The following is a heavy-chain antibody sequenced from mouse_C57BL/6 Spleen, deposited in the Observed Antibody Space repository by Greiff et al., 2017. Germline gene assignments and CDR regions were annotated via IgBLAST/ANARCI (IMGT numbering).Heavy chain of an antibody. V-gene: IGHV1-19*01. CDR3: ATYYGSSYAMDY. CDR1: GYTFTDYY. Sequence: LVEPGASVKMSCKASGYTFTDYYMNWVKQSHGKSLEWIGVINPYNGGTSYNQKFKGKATLTVDKSSSTAYMELNSLTSEDSAVYYCATYYGSSYAMDYWGQGTSVTVSS. D-gene: IGHD1-1*01. J-gene: IGHJ4*01. CDR2: INPYNGGT.